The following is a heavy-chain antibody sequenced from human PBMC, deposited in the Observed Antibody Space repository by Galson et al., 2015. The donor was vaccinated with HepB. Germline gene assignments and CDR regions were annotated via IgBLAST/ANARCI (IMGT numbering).Heavy chain of an antibody. D-gene: IGHD4-23*01. CDR2: INPSGGST. Sequence: SVKVSCKASGYTFTSYYMHWVRQAPGQGLEWMGIINPSGGSTNYAQRFQGRVTITADESTSTAYMELSSLRSEDTAVYYCARAPDYGGNLGAFDIWGQGTMVTVSS. V-gene: IGHV1-46*01. J-gene: IGHJ3*02. CDR3: ARAPDYGGNLGAFDI. CDR1: GYTFTSYY.